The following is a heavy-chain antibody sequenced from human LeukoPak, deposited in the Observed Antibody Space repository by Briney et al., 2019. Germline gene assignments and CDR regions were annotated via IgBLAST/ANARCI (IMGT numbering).Heavy chain of an antibody. D-gene: IGHD4-23*01. CDR1: GFTFSSYW. CDR3: ARTEGTVAYDS. CDR2: INSDGSGT. V-gene: IGHV3-74*01. J-gene: IGHJ5*01. Sequence: GGSLRLSCAASGFTFSSYWMRWVRHAPGKGLVWVSRINSDGSGTIYADSVRGRITISRDNAKNTLYLQVNSLRAEDTAVYYCARTEGTVAYDSWGQGTLVTVSS.